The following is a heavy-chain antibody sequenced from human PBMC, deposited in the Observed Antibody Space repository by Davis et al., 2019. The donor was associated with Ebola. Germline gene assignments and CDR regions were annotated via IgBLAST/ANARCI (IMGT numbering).Heavy chain of an antibody. CDR1: SGSVNSNVYS. D-gene: IGHD5-18*01. CDR3: ARASPPYSYGNYYYMDV. J-gene: IGHJ6*03. CDR2: IYNRGTT. Sequence: MPSETLSLTCTVASGSVNSNVYSWNWIRQSPEKGLEWIGFIYNRGTTNYNPSLNSRVTISKDTSRNQFSLELRSVTAADTAVYYCARASPPYSYGNYYYMDVWGKGTTVTVSS. V-gene: IGHV4-61*08.